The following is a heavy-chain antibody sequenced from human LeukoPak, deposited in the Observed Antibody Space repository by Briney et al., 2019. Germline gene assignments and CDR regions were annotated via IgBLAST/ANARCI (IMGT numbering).Heavy chain of an antibody. V-gene: IGHV3-23*01. CDR1: GFTFSNYG. D-gene: IGHD5-24*01. CDR3: ARSGYNRFDY. Sequence: PGGSLRLSCAASGFTFSNYGMSWVRQAPGKGLEWVSIISGSSSSIYYADSVKGRFTISRDNSKNTLYLQMNSLRAEDTAVYFCARSGYNRFDYWGQGTLVTVSS. CDR2: ISGSSSSI. J-gene: IGHJ4*02.